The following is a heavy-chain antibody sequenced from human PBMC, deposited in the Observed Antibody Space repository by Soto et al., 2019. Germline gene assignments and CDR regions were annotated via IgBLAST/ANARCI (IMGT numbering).Heavy chain of an antibody. J-gene: IGHJ4*02. CDR2: ISYDGSDK. Sequence: QVQLVESGGGVVQPGRSLRLSCAASGLTFSRYGMHWVRQAPGKGLEWVTLISYDGSDKYYADSVKGRFTISRDNSKNTLYLQMNSLIPGDTAVYYCAKDSTGWLENLDCWGQGTLVTVSS. CDR3: AKDSTGWLENLDC. D-gene: IGHD6-19*01. V-gene: IGHV3-30*18. CDR1: GLTFSRYG.